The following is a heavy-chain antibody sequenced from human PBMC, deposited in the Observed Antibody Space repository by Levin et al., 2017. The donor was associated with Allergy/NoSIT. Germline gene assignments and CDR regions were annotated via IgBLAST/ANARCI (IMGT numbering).Heavy chain of an antibody. CDR1: GFTFGDYA. CDR2: IRSKAYGERT. Sequence: GESLKISCTASGFTFGDYALSWVRQAPGKGLEWVAFIRSKAYGERTEYAASVRGRFTVSRDDSKSIAYLQMNSLKTEDTAVYYCTRDDVYWGQGTLVTVSS. V-gene: IGHV3-49*04. CDR3: TRDDVY. J-gene: IGHJ4*02.